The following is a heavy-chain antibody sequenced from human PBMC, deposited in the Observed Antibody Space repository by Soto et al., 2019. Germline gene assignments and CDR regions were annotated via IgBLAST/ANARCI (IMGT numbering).Heavy chain of an antibody. D-gene: IGHD5-18*01. CDR1: GYTFTSYY. V-gene: IGHV1-46*01. CDR3: ARSGTAMAADY. J-gene: IGHJ4*02. CDR2: INPSGGST. Sequence: ASVKVSCKASGYTFTSYYMHWVRQAPGQGLEWMGKINPSGGSTSYAQKFQGRVTMTRDTSTSTVYMELSSLRSEDTAVYYCARSGTAMAADYWGQGTLVTVSS.